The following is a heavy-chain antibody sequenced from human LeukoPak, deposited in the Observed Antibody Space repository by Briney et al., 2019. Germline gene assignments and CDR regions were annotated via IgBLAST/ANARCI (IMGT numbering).Heavy chain of an antibody. V-gene: IGHV3-53*01. CDR3: ARGDYSYGRDAFDI. CDR1: GFTVSTNY. J-gene: IGHJ3*02. Sequence: HPGGSLRLSCAASGFTVSTNYMSWVRQAPGKGLEWVSDIYRCGHTDLGNSVKGRFTISRENSKKTLDLQKNSLRAEDTAVYYCARGDYSYGRDAFDIWGKGTMVTVSS. CDR2: IYRCGHT. D-gene: IGHD5-18*01.